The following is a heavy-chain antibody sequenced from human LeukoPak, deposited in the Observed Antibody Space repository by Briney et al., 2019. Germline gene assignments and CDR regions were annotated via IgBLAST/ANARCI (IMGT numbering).Heavy chain of an antibody. CDR3: ARVTLLSGAFDI. Sequence: PSETLSLTCTVSGDSISSYYWSWIRQPPGKGLEWIGYIYYTGSTNYNPSLKSRVTISVDTSKNQFSLRLSSVTAADTAVYCCARVTLLSGAFDIWGQGTMVTVSS. CDR2: IYYTGST. J-gene: IGHJ3*02. D-gene: IGHD2-2*01. CDR1: GDSISSYY. V-gene: IGHV4-59*01.